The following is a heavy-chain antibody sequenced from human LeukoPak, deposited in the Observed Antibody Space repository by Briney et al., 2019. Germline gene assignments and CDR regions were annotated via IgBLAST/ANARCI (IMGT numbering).Heavy chain of an antibody. J-gene: IGHJ6*03. Sequence: ASGKVSCKASGYTFTSYDINWVRQATGQGLEWMGWMNPNSGNTGYAQKFQGRVTMTRNTSISTAYMELSSLRSEDTAVYYCARDVVPAAPNYYYYYMDVWGKGTTVTVSS. CDR1: GYTFTSYD. CDR3: ARDVVPAAPNYYYYYMDV. V-gene: IGHV1-8*01. D-gene: IGHD2-2*01. CDR2: MNPNSGNT.